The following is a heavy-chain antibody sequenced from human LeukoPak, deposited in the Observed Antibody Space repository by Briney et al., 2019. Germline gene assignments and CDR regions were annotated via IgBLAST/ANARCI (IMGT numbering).Heavy chain of an antibody. J-gene: IGHJ4*02. CDR1: GFTFSSYG. CDR2: IRYDGNNK. D-gene: IGHD6-19*01. CDR3: SSAVAGTSPFDY. Sequence: GGSLRLSCAASGFTFSSYGMHWVRQTPGKGLEWVAFIRYDGNNKYYADSVKGRFTISRDNSKDTLYLQMNSPSSEDTAVYYLSSAVAGTSPFDYWGQGTLVTVSS. V-gene: IGHV3-30*02.